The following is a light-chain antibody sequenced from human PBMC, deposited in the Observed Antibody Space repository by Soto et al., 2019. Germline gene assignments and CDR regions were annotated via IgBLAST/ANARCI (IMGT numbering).Light chain of an antibody. CDR3: ISYTSSSTWV. CDR1: SSDVGGYNY. V-gene: IGLV2-14*01. Sequence: QSALTQPASVAGSPGQSITISCTGTSSDVGGYNYVSWYQQHPGKAPKLMIYEVSNRPSGVSDRFSVSRSGNTASLTISGLQAEDESDYYCISYTSSSTWVLGGGTKLTVL. CDR2: EVS. J-gene: IGLJ3*02.